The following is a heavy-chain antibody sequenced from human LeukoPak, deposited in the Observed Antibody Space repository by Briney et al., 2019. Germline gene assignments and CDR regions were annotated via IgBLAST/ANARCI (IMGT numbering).Heavy chain of an antibody. Sequence: ASVKVSCKASGYSFTSYWIGWVRQMPGKGLEWMGIIYPGDSDTRYSPSFQGQVTISADKSISTAYLQWSSLKASDTAMYYCASYSSGLYYFDYWGQGTLVTVSS. CDR2: IYPGDSDT. CDR1: GYSFTSYW. V-gene: IGHV5-51*01. J-gene: IGHJ4*02. CDR3: ASYSSGLYYFDY. D-gene: IGHD6-19*01.